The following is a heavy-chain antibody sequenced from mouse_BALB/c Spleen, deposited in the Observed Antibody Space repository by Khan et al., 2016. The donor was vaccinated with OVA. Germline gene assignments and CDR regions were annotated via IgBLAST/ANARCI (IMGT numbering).Heavy chain of an antibody. D-gene: IGHD2-1*01. V-gene: IGHV1S56*01. CDR1: GYTFTNYY. J-gene: IGHJ3*01. CDR3: ARECDYGNYRAWCAY. Sequence: QVQLKESGPELVKPRASVRISCKASGYTFTNYYVHWVKQRPGQGLEWIGWIYPGNVNTNYNEKFKGKATLTADKSSSTAYMQLSSLTSEDSAVYFCARECDYGNYRAWCAYWGQGTLVTVSA. CDR2: IYPGNVNT.